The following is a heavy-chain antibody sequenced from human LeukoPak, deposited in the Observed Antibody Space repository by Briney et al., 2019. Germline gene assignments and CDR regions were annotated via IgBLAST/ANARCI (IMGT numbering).Heavy chain of an antibody. CDR3: ARAIVAAGMDV. CDR1: GFTFSSYS. V-gene: IGHV3-21*01. J-gene: IGHJ6*02. CDR2: ISSSRGYI. Sequence: GGSLRLSCAASGFTFSSYSMNWVRQAPGKGLEWVSSISSSRGYIYYADSVKGRFTISRDNAKNSLFLQMNSLRAEDTAVYYCARAIVAAGMDVWGQGTTVTVSS. D-gene: IGHD6-13*01.